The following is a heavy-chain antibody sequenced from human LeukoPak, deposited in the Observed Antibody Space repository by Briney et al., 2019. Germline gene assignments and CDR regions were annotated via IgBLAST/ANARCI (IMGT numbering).Heavy chain of an antibody. CDR1: GGTFSSYA. CDR2: IIPIFGTA. Sequence: SVKVSCKASGGTFSSYAISWVRQAPGQGLEWMGGIIPIFGTANYAQKFQGRVTITTDESTSTAYMELSSLRSEDTAVYYCALGSLGPFWSGYYGNWFDPWGQGTLVTVSS. V-gene: IGHV1-69*05. D-gene: IGHD3-3*01. CDR3: ALGSLGPFWSGYYGNWFDP. J-gene: IGHJ5*02.